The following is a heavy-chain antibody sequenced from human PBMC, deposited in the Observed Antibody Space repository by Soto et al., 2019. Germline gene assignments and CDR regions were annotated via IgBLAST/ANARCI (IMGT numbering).Heavy chain of an antibody. Sequence: QLQLQESGPGLVKPSETLSLTCTVSGGSISSSSYYWGWIRQPPGKGLEWIGSIYYSGSTYYNPSLKSRVTISVDTSKNRFSLKLSSVTAADTAVYYCARHWADIVVVPAAPGDYWGQGTLVTVSS. D-gene: IGHD2-2*01. CDR2: IYYSGST. V-gene: IGHV4-39*01. CDR3: ARHWADIVVVPAAPGDY. J-gene: IGHJ4*02. CDR1: GGSISSSSYY.